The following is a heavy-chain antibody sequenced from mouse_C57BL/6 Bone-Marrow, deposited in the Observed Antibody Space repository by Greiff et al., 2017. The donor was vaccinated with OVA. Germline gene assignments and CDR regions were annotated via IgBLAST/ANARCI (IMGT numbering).Heavy chain of an antibody. V-gene: IGHV1-15*01. Sequence: VQLQASGAELVRPGASVTLSCKASGYTFTDYEMHWVKQTPVHGLEWIGAIDPETGGPAYNQKFKGKAILTADKSSSTAYMELRILTSEDSAVYYCTRSYSNYGDFDYWGQGTTLTVSS. J-gene: IGHJ2*01. D-gene: IGHD2-5*01. CDR1: GYTFTDYE. CDR3: TRSYSNYGDFDY. CDR2: IDPETGGP.